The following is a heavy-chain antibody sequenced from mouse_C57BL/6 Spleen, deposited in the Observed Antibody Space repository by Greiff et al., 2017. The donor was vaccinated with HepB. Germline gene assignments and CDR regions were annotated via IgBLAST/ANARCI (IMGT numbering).Heavy chain of an antibody. V-gene: IGHV3-6*01. CDR2: ISYDGSN. D-gene: IGHD2-4*01. J-gene: IGHJ2*01. Sequence: ESGPGLVKPSQSLSLTCSVTGYSITSGYYWNWIRQFPGNKLEWMGYISYDGSNNYNPSLKNRISITRDTSKNQFFLTLNSVTTEDTATYYCARDSPYDYYFDYWGQGTTLTVAS. CDR3: ARDSPYDYYFDY. CDR1: GYSITSGYY.